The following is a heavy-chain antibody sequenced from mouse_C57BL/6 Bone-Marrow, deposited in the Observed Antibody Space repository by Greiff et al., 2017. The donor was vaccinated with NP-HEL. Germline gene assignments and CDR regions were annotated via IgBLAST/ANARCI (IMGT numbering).Heavy chain of an antibody. CDR3: VRDDSNPMTDAMDY. D-gene: IGHD2-5*01. CDR2: IRSKSSNYAT. J-gene: IGHJ4*01. CDR1: GFTFNTYA. Sequence: EVHLVESGGGLVQPKGSLKLSCAASGFTFNTYAMHWVRQAPGKGLEWVARIRSKSSNYATYYADSVKDRFTISRDDSQSMLYLQMNNLKTEDTAMYYCVRDDSNPMTDAMDYWGQGTSVTVSS. V-gene: IGHV10-3*01.